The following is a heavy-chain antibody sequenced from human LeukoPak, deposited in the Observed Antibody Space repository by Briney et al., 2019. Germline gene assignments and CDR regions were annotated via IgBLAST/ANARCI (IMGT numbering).Heavy chain of an antibody. CDR2: ISYDGSNK. J-gene: IGHJ4*02. CDR1: GFTFSSYA. V-gene: IGHV3-30-3*01. CDR3: AREAAAQTQYYFDY. Sequence: GGSLRLSCAASGFTFSSYAMHWVRQAPGKGLEWVAVISYDGSNKYYADSVKGRFTISRDNSKNTLYLQMNSLRAEDTAVYYCAREAAAQTQYYFDYWGQGTLVTVSS. D-gene: IGHD6-13*01.